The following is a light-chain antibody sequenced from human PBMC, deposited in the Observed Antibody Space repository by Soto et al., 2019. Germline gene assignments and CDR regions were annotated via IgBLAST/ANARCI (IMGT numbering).Light chain of an antibody. CDR2: EVN. CDR1: YNL. J-gene: IGLJ3*02. Sequence: QSVLTQPASVSGSPGQSITISCSGTYNLVSWYQQHPGKAPKLMIFEVNKRPSGVSYRFSGSKSGNTASLTISARQAEDEADYFGCSDVTNRRVFGGGTKLTVL. V-gene: IGLV2-23*02. CDR3: CSDVTNRRV.